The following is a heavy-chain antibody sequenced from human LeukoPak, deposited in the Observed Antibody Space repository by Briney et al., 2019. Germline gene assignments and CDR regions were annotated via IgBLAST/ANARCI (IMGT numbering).Heavy chain of an antibody. CDR1: GFTFSSYG. D-gene: IGHD6-13*01. J-gene: IGHJ3*02. Sequence: GGSLRLSCAASGFTFSSYGMHWVRQAPGKGLEWAAFIRYDGSNKYYADSVKGRFTISRDNSKNTLYLQMNSLRAEDTAVYYCATLYDRDSSSWYGFNAFDIWGQGTMVTVSS. CDR3: ATLYDRDSSSWYGFNAFDI. V-gene: IGHV3-30*02. CDR2: IRYDGSNK.